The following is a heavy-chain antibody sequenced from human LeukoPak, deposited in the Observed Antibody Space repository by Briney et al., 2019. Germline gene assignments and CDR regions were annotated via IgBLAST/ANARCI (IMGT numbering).Heavy chain of an antibody. CDR1: GASINGYF. V-gene: IGHV4-59*01. CDR2: VSHTGAT. CDR3: ARDRRGSFYTFDL. Sequence: SETLSLTCSVSGASINGYFWNWVRQTPEKRLDWIGYVSHTGATASNPTLKSRVSITIDTSKSQISLTMTSVTAADSALYYCARDRRGSFYTFDLWGPGTIVSVS. D-gene: IGHD1-26*01. J-gene: IGHJ3*01.